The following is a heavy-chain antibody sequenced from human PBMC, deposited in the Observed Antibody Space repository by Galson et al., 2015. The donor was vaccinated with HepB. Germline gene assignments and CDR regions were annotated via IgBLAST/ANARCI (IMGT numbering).Heavy chain of an antibody. CDR1: GGSISSSTYQ. J-gene: IGHJ6*02. V-gene: IGHV4-39*01. CDR3: ARQGVAVTGTYYSGMDV. Sequence: CTVSGGSISSSTYQWGWIRQPPGKGLEWIGSIYYGGSIDYNPSLKSRVTIAVDASKNQLSLKVSSVTAADTAAYYCARQGVAVTGTYYSGMDVWSQGTTVTVSS. D-gene: IGHD6-19*01. CDR2: IYYGGSI.